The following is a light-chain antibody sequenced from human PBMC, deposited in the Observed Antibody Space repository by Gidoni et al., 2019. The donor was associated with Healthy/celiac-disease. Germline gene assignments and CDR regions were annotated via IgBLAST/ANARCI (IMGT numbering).Light chain of an antibody. CDR1: SSNIGAGYD. CDR2: GNN. Sequence: QSVLTQPPSVSGAPGQRVTISCTGSSSNIGAGYDVNWYQQLPGTAPKLLIYGNNNRPSGVSDRFSGSKSGTSASLAITGLQAEDEADYYCQSYDSSLSGSVVFGGGTKLTVL. V-gene: IGLV1-40*01. J-gene: IGLJ2*01. CDR3: QSYDSSLSGSVV.